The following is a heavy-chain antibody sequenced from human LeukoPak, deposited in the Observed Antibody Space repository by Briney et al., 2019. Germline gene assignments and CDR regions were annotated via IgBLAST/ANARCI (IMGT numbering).Heavy chain of an antibody. J-gene: IGHJ4*02. CDR1: GGSISSYY. CDR2: IYYSGST. Sequence: SETLSLTCTVSGGSISSYYWSWIRQPPGKGLEWIGYIYYSGSTNYNPSLKSQVTISVDTSKNQFSLKLSSVTAADTAVYYCGGGRDVPRRPDYWGQGTLVTVSS. D-gene: IGHD3-10*02. V-gene: IGHV4-59*12. CDR3: GGGRDVPRRPDY.